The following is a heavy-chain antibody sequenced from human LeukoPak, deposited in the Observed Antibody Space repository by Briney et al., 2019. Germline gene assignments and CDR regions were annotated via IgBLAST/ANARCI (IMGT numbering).Heavy chain of an antibody. CDR1: GFTFSSYG. J-gene: IGHJ4*02. CDR3: SRRAGAYSHPYDY. V-gene: IGHV3-30*02. CDR2: IRYDGSNK. D-gene: IGHD4/OR15-4a*01. Sequence: GGSLRLSCAASGFTFSSYGMHWVRQAPGKGLEWVAFIRYDGSNKYYADSVKGRFTISRDNSKNTLYLQMNSLRAEDTAVYYCSRRAGAYSHPYDYWGQGTLVTVSS.